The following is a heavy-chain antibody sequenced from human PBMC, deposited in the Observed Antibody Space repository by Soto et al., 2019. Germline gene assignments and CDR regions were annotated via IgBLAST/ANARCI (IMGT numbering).Heavy chain of an antibody. J-gene: IGHJ6*03. CDR1: GFTFSSYV. CDR2: ISSNGGST. D-gene: IGHD2-15*01. CDR3: ARADCSGGNCYRPLLYLDV. V-gene: IGHV3-64*01. Sequence: PGGSLRLSCAASGFTFSSYVMHWVRQAPGKGLEYVSAISSNGGSTYYANSVKGRFTISRDNSKNTLYLQMGSLRAEDMAVYYCARADCSGGNCYRPLLYLDVWGKGTTVTVSS.